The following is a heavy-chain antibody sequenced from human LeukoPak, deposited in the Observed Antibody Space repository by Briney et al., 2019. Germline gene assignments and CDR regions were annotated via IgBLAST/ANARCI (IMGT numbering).Heavy chain of an antibody. J-gene: IGHJ4*02. D-gene: IGHD2-21*02. CDR2: ISYDGSNK. CDR1: GFTFSSYG. Sequence: GGSLRLSCAASGFTFSSYGMHWVRQAPGKGLEWVAVISYDGSNKYYADSVKGRFTISRVNSKNTLYLQMNSLRAEDTAVYYCAKGSWWTMVTAMAYWGQGTLVTVSS. CDR3: AKGSWWTMVTAMAY. V-gene: IGHV3-30*18.